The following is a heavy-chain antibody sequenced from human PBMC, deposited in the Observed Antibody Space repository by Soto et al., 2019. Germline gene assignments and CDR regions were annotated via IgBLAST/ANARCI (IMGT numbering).Heavy chain of an antibody. CDR1: GGSISSYY. CDR3: ARDAYYYDSSGYYYPYFDY. Sequence: QVQLQESGPGLVKPSETLSLTCTVSGGSISSYYWSWIRQPPGKGLEWIGYIYYSGSTNYNPSLKSRVTISVDTSKNQFSLKLSSVTAADTAVYYCARDAYYYDSSGYYYPYFDYWGQGTLVTVSS. D-gene: IGHD3-22*01. V-gene: IGHV4-59*01. CDR2: IYYSGST. J-gene: IGHJ4*02.